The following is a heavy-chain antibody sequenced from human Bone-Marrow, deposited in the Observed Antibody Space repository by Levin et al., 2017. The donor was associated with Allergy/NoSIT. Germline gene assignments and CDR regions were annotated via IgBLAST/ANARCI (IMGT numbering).Heavy chain of an antibody. D-gene: IGHD5/OR15-5a*01. CDR1: GFTVSTNY. CDR2: IYSGGST. J-gene: IGHJ3*02. V-gene: IGHV3-66*04. Sequence: GGSLRLSCAASGFTVSTNYMSWVRQAPGKGLEWVSVIYSGGSTFYADSVKGRFTISRDHSKNTLYLQMNSLRAEDTAVYYCARPLFMSNDAFGIWGHGTMVTVSS. CDR3: ARPLFMSNDAFGI.